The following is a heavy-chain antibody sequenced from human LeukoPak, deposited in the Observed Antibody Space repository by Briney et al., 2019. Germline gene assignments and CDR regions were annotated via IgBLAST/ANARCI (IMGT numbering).Heavy chain of an antibody. J-gene: IGHJ4*02. Sequence: ASVKVSCKASGYTFTGYYMHWVRQAPGQGLEWMGWINPNSGGTSYAQKFQGRVTMTRDTSISTAYMELSRLRSDDTAVYYCAREAYCSTSCRGYFDYWGQGTLVTVSS. D-gene: IGHD2-2*01. V-gene: IGHV1-2*02. CDR2: INPNSGGT. CDR3: AREAYCSTSCRGYFDY. CDR1: GYTFTGYY.